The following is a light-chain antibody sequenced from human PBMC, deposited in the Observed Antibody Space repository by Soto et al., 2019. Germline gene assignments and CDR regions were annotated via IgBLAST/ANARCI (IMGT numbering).Light chain of an antibody. V-gene: IGKV3D-15*01. CDR2: GTS. J-gene: IGKJ4*01. Sequence: EIVMTQSPATLSVSPVEGATLSCRASQSVSSNLAWYQQKPGQAPRLLIFGTSNRAPGIPDRFSGSGSGTDFTLTINSPQSEDFAVYYCQHYNNWPLTFGGGTKVDIK. CDR3: QHYNNWPLT. CDR1: QSVSSN.